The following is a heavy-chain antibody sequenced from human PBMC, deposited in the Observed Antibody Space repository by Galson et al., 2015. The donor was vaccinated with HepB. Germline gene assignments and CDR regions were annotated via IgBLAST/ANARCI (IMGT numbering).Heavy chain of an antibody. D-gene: IGHD1-26*01. Sequence: SVKVSCKASGGTFSSYAISWVRQAPGQGLEWMGRIVPVLDVAHYAQSFQGRVTITADKSTNTAYMELSRLRSEDTAVYYCARARDAGTYLYYYYGMDVWGQGTTVTVSS. CDR2: IVPVLDVA. CDR1: GGTFSSYA. J-gene: IGHJ6*02. V-gene: IGHV1-69*04. CDR3: ARARDAGTYLYYYYGMDV.